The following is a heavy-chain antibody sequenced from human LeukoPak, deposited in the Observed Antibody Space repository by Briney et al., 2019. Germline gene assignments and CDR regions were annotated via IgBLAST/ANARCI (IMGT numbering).Heavy chain of an antibody. CDR2: VNNDGSST. J-gene: IGHJ4*02. V-gene: IGHV3-74*01. Sequence: GGSLRLSCGASGFSFSSYWMHWVRQAPGKGLMWVPRVNNDGSSTTYADSVEGRFTISRDNARNTLYLQMNSLRAEDTAVYYCARSSYPYYFDYWGQGTLVTVSS. CDR3: ARSSYPYYFDY. CDR1: GFSFSSYW. D-gene: IGHD6-19*01.